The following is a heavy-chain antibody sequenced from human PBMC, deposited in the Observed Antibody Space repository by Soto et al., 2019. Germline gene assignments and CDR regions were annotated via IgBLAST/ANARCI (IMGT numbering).Heavy chain of an antibody. CDR1: GDSVSSDSYY. Sequence: QVQLQESGPGLVRPSETLSLTCTVSGDSVSSDSYYWSWIRQPPGKGLEWIGYIYSSGSANYYPTLKSLVTLSVDTSKNHFSLMVTSLTAADTAIYYGASIPTGYEDFDYWGPGTLVTVSS. D-gene: IGHD3-9*01. J-gene: IGHJ4*02. V-gene: IGHV4-61*03. CDR3: ASIPTGYEDFDY. CDR2: IYSSGSA.